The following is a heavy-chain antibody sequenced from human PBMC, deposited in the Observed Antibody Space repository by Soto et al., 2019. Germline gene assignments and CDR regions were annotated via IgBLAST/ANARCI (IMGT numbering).Heavy chain of an antibody. CDR1: GFTFSDYY. J-gene: IGHJ4*02. V-gene: IGHV3-11*05. CDR2: ISSSSSYT. D-gene: IGHD6-19*01. Sequence: PGGSLRLSCAASGFTFSDYYMSWIRQAPGKGLEWVSYISSSSSYTNYADSVKGRFTISRDNAKNSLYLQMNSLRAEDTAVYYCARDGRSSGWEGAWGQGTLVTGSS. CDR3: ARDGRSSGWEGA.